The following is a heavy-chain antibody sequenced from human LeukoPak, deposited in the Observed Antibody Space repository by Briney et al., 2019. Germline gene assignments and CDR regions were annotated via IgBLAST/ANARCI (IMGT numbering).Heavy chain of an antibody. J-gene: IGHJ5*02. CDR3: ARDHWSHYYGSGGQNYFDP. CDR1: GYTFTTYG. CDR2: ISPYNGYT. Sequence: ASVKVSCKASGYTFTTYGISWVRQAPERGREWMGWISPYNGYTNYAQKLQGRVTMTTDTSTNTAYMDLRSLRSDDTAVYYCARDHWSHYYGSGGQNYFDPWGQGTLVIVSS. V-gene: IGHV1-18*01. D-gene: IGHD3-10*01.